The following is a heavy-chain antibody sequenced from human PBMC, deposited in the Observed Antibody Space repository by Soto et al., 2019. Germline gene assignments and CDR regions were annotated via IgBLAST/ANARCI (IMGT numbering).Heavy chain of an antibody. D-gene: IGHD3-16*01. CDR3: ATSREGWGSRYFDY. Sequence: EVQLLESGGGLVQPGGSLRLSCAASGFTFSSYAMSWVRQAPGKGLEWVSAISGSGGSTYYADSVKGRFTISRDNSKNTPYLQMNSLRAEDTAVYYCATSREGWGSRYFDYWGQGTLVTVSS. J-gene: IGHJ4*02. V-gene: IGHV3-23*01. CDR1: GFTFSSYA. CDR2: ISGSGGST.